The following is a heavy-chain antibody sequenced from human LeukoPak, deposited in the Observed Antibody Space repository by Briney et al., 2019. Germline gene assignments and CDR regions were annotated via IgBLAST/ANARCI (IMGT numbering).Heavy chain of an antibody. CDR1: GFTFSNYW. Sequence: TGGSLRLSCEGSGFTFSNYWMTWVRQAPGKGLVWVANIKPNGIEKHYADSVEGRFTISRDNAKNSLYLQMNSLRAEDTAVYYCARDLDTYVLLIAYDTFDSWGQGTMVTVSS. V-gene: IGHV3-7*01. D-gene: IGHD2-21*01. CDR3: ARDLDTYVLLIAYDTFDS. J-gene: IGHJ3*02. CDR2: IKPNGIEK.